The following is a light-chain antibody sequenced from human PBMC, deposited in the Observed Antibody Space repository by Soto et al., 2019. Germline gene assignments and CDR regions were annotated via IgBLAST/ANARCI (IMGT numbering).Light chain of an antibody. CDR2: KAS. Sequence: DIQLTQSPSTLSASVGDRVTITCRASQSINSRLAWYQQKPGKAPKLLVYKASSLESGVPSRFSGSGSGTEFTLSISTLQPDDFATYYCQQYEAHPLTFGGGTKVEI. CDR3: QQYEAHPLT. V-gene: IGKV1-5*03. CDR1: QSINSR. J-gene: IGKJ4*01.